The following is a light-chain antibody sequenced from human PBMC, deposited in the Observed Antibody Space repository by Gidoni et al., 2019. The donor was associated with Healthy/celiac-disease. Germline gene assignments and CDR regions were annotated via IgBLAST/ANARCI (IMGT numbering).Light chain of an antibody. CDR2: AAS. V-gene: IGKV1-9*01. CDR1: QGISSY. J-gene: IGKJ1*01. CDR3: HQLNSYPRA. Sequence: IQLTQAPSSLSASVGDRVTITCRASQGISSYLAWYQQKPGKAPKPLSYAASTLQSGVPSRFRGSGSAPDFTLTISSLQPEDFATYSCHQLNSYPRAFGQGTKVEIK.